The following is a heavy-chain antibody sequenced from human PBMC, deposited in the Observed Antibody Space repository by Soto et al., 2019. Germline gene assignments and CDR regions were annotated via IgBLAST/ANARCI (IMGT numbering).Heavy chain of an antibody. CDR3: AKASDGGWPYYFDS. CDR1: GFTFSSYA. J-gene: IGHJ4*02. V-gene: IGHV3-23*01. D-gene: IGHD2-15*01. Sequence: GGSLRLSCAASGFTFSSYAMSWVRQAPGKGLEWVSAISGSGGSTHYADSMRDRFTISRVNSANTIFLQMNSLRVEDSAVYFCAKASDGGWPYYFDSWGQGALVTVSS. CDR2: ISGSGGST.